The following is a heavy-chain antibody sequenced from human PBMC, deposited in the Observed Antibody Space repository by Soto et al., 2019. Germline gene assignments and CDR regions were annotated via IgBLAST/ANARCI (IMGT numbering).Heavy chain of an antibody. Sequence: QITLKESGPTVVTPTETLTLTCTFSGFSLTTSGVGVGWVRQSPGKAPEWLALIYWDDDKRYSTSLKSRLTITKDNSKNQVVLTMANVYPADTATSYCAHRVLRTVFGLVTTTARYFAFWCKGTPVFVSS. CDR2: IYWDDDK. D-gene: IGHD3-3*01. J-gene: IGHJ4*02. CDR3: AHRVLRTVFGLVTTTARYFAF. CDR1: GFSLTTSGVG. V-gene: IGHV2-5*02.